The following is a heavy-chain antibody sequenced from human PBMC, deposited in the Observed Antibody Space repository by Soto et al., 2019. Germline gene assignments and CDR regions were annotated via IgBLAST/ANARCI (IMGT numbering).Heavy chain of an antibody. J-gene: IGHJ5*02. CDR1: GGSVSSGSYY. D-gene: IGHD6-25*01. CDR3: ARGRIAAYPNWFDP. V-gene: IGHV4-61*01. CDR2: IYYSGST. Sequence: PSETLSLTCTVSGGSVSSGSYYWSWIRQPPGKGLEWIGYIYYSGSTNYNPSLKSRVTISVDTSKNQFSLKLSSVTAADTAVYYCARGRIAAYPNWFDPWGQGTLVTVSS.